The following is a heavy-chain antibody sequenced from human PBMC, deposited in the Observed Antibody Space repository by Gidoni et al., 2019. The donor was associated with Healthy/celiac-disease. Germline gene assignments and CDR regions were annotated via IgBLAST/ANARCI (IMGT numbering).Heavy chain of an antibody. CDR1: GGSISSYY. Sequence: QVQLQASGPGLVKPSETLSLTCAVSGGSISSYYWRWIRQHTGKGLEWIGYIYYSGSTNYNPSLKSRDTISVDTSKNQFSLKLSSVTAADTALYYGARGFNRVVVTAIRGWYCDLWGRGTLVTVSS. V-gene: IGHV4-59*01. J-gene: IGHJ2*01. CDR3: ARGFNRVVVTAIRGWYCDL. CDR2: IYYSGST. D-gene: IGHD2-21*02.